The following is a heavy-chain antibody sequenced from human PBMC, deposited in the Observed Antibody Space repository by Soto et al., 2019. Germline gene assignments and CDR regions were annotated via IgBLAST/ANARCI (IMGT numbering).Heavy chain of an antibody. CDR3: ARDVGHFYDNSPSGQFDF. J-gene: IGHJ4*02. V-gene: IGHV4-59*12. CDR1: GGSISSYY. CDR2: IYYSGST. D-gene: IGHD3-22*01. Sequence: SETLSLTCTVSGGSISSYYWSWIRQPPGKGLEWIGYIYYSGSTNYNPSLKSRVTISVDKSKNQFSLKLITVTAADTAVYYCARDVGHFYDNSPSGQFDFWGPGILVTVSS.